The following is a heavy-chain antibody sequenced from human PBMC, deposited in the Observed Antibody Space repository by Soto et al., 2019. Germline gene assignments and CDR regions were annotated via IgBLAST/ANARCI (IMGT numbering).Heavy chain of an antibody. Sequence: GGSLRLSCTASGLPHSNFAMMWVRQAPGKGLECVSGIYGSGRGIEYADSVKGRFTISRDNPKNTVYLQMTDLRADDTAVYYCAKDAVYNDGLWLMDHWGQGTQVTVS. V-gene: IGHV3-23*05. CDR2: IYGSGRGI. D-gene: IGHD2-21*01. CDR1: GLPHSNFA. CDR3: AKDAVYNDGLWLMDH. J-gene: IGHJ4*02.